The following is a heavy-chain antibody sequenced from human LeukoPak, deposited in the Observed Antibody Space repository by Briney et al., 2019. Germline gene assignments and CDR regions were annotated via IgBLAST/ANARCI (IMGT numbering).Heavy chain of an antibody. CDR3: ASGIAAAGTYGMDV. D-gene: IGHD6-13*01. V-gene: IGHV4-34*01. Sequence: SETLSLTCAVYGGSFSGYYWSWIRQPPGKGLEWIGEINHSGSTNYNPSLKSRVTISVDTSKNQFSLKLSSVTAADTAVYYCASGIAAAGTYGMDVWGRGTTVTVSS. J-gene: IGHJ6*02. CDR2: INHSGST. CDR1: GGSFSGYY.